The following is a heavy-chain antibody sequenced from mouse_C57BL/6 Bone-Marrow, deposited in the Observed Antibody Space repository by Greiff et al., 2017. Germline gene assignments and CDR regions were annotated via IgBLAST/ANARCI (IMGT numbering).Heavy chain of an antibody. CDR3: ARDGNSYYAMDY. Sequence: EVMLVESEGGLVQPGSSMKLSCTASGFTFSDYYMAWVRQVPEKGLEWVANINYDGSSTYYLDSLKSRFIISRDNAKNILYLQMSSLKSEDTATYYCARDGNSYYAMDYWGQGTSVTVSS. J-gene: IGHJ4*01. CDR2: INYDGSST. CDR1: GFTFSDYY. V-gene: IGHV5-16*01.